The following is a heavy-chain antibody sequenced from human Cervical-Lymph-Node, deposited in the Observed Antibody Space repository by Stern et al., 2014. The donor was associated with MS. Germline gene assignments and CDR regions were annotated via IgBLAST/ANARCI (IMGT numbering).Heavy chain of an antibody. CDR3: ARSSTVTPNAFDI. CDR2: IYHSGST. D-gene: IGHD4-17*01. Sequence: QVQLPESGSGLVQPSQTLSLTCAVSGGSISSGGYSWSWIRQPPGKGLEWIGYIYHSGSTYYNPYLKRRLTISVDRCQNQFSLKLSSVTAADTAVYYCARSSTVTPNAFDIWGQGTMVTVSS. J-gene: IGHJ3*02. CDR1: GGSISSGGYS. V-gene: IGHV4-30-2*01.